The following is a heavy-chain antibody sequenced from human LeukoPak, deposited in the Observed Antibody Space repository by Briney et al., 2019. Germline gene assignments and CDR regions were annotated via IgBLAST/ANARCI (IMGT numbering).Heavy chain of an antibody. Sequence: ASVKVSCKVSGYILSDLSMHWVRQAPGKGLEWMGGFHPEERETIYAQKFQGRITMTEDTSTDTAYMELSSLKSEDTALYFCVTLKGYIHYFDYWGQGTLVTVSS. V-gene: IGHV1-24*01. J-gene: IGHJ4*02. CDR3: VTLKGYIHYFDY. D-gene: IGHD2-2*02. CDR2: FHPEERET. CDR1: GYILSDLS.